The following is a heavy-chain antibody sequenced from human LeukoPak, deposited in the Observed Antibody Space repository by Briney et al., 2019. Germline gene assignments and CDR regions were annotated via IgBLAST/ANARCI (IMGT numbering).Heavy chain of an antibody. CDR1: GFTFSSYA. J-gene: IGHJ6*02. Sequence: GGSLRLSCAASGFTFSSYAMHWVRQAPGKGLEWVAVISYDGSNKYYADSVKGRFTISRDNSKNTLYLQMNSLRAEDTAVYYCARGHYYDSSGDYYGTDVWGQGTTVTVSS. CDR3: ARGHYYDSSGDYYGTDV. D-gene: IGHD3-22*01. V-gene: IGHV3-30-3*01. CDR2: ISYDGSNK.